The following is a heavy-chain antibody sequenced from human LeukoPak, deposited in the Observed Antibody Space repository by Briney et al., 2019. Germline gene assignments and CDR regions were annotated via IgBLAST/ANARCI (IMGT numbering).Heavy chain of an antibody. V-gene: IGHV3-66*01. CDR2: IYSGGST. CDR1: GFTVSSNY. CDR3: AREGSRYYYDSSGFDI. Sequence: TGGSLRLSCAASGFTVSSNYMSWVRQAPGKGLEWVSVIYSGGSTYYADSVKGRFTISRDNSKDTLYLQMNSLRAEDTAVYYCAREGSRYYYDSSGFDIWGQGTMVTVS. J-gene: IGHJ3*02. D-gene: IGHD3-22*01.